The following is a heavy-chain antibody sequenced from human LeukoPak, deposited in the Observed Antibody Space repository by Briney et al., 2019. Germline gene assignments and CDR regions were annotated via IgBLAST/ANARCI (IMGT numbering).Heavy chain of an antibody. D-gene: IGHD1-14*01. Sequence: GGSLRLSCAASDFTFTNYWMHWVRQAPGKGLEWVSRASTDGSRTSYADSVKGRFTISRDNAKNTVSLQMNGLRAEDSAVYFCVRAQNGNHGLFDYWGQGTLVTVSS. CDR1: DFTFTNYW. CDR3: VRAQNGNHGLFDY. J-gene: IGHJ4*02. V-gene: IGHV3-74*01. CDR2: ASTDGSRT.